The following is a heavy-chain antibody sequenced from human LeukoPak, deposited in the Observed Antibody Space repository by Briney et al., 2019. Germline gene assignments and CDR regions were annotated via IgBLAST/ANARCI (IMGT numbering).Heavy chain of an antibody. CDR2: INEDGTT. CDR1: GFTFSDFW. CDR3: ARGPITMIASDY. D-gene: IGHD3-22*01. J-gene: IGHJ4*02. Sequence: GGSLRLSCAASGFTFSDFWMYWVRQAPGKGLVWISNINEDGTTAYADSVKGRFTISRDNAKNSLYLQMNSLRAEDTAVYYCARGPITMIASDYWGQGTLVTVSS. V-gene: IGHV3-74*01.